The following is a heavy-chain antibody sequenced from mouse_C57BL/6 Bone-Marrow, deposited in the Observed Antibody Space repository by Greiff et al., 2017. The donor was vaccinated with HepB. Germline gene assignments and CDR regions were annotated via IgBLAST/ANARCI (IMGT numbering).Heavy chain of an antibody. J-gene: IGHJ3*01. D-gene: IGHD2-1*01. CDR2: IYPGDGDT. V-gene: IGHV1-80*01. Sequence: VQLQQSGAELVKPGASVKISCKASGYAFSSYWMNWVKQRPGKGLEWIGQIYPGDGDTNYNGKFKGKATLTADKSSSTAYMQLSSLTSEDSAVYFCARSQLYGNQAWFAYWGQGTLVTVSA. CDR3: ARSQLYGNQAWFAY. CDR1: GYAFSSYW.